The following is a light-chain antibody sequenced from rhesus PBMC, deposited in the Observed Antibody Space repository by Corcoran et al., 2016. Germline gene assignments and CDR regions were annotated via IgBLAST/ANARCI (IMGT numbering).Light chain of an antibody. CDR2: KAS. J-gene: IGKJ3*01. CDR3: QQYSSSPPT. CDR1: QSISSW. V-gene: IGKV1-22*01. Sequence: DIQMTQSPSSLSASVGDTVTITCRASQSISSWLAWYQPKPGKAPKLLIYKASSLQSGVPSRFSGSGSGTDVTLTISSLQSEDVATYYCQQYSSSPPTFGPGTKLDIK.